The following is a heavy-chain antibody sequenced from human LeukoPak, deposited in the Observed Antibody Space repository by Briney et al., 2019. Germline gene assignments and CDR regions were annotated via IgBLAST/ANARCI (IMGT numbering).Heavy chain of an antibody. CDR2: ISGSGGST. Sequence: GGSLRLSCAASGFTFSSYAMSWVRQAPGKGLEWVSAISGSGGSTYYADSVKGRFTISRDNSKNTLYLQMNSLRAEDTAEYYCAKDRIQKTYYDSRQWGQGTLVTVSS. CDR1: GFTFSSYA. V-gene: IGHV3-23*01. D-gene: IGHD3-22*01. J-gene: IGHJ4*02. CDR3: AKDRIQKTYYDSRQ.